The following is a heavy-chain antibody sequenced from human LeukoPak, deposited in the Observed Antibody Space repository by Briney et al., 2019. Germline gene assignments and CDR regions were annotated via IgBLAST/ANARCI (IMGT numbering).Heavy chain of an antibody. J-gene: IGHJ4*02. V-gene: IGHV3-23*01. Sequence: GGSLRLSCASPGLTVSTTSMNWVRQAPGKGLEWVSTIIGSSGSTFYADSVKGRFTISKDTSKNTLYLHMSSLRADDTAVYYCAKGGYDYVEVAYFDYWGQGTLVTVSS. CDR1: GLTVSTTS. D-gene: IGHD5-12*01. CDR2: IIGSSGST. CDR3: AKGGYDYVEVAYFDY.